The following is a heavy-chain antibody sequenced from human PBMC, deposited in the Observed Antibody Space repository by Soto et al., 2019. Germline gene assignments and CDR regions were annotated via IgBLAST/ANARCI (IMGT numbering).Heavy chain of an antibody. J-gene: IGHJ6*02. CDR3: ARVFGRYQLLSSRYYGMDV. Sequence: SVRVSCKSSGGTFSSCAISWVLQAPGQGLEWMGGIIPIFGTANYAQKFQGRVTITADESTSTAYMELSSLRSEDTAVCYCARVFGRYQLLSSRYYGMDVWGQGTMVTVSS. D-gene: IGHD2-2*01. CDR1: GGTFSSCA. V-gene: IGHV1-69*13. CDR2: IIPIFGTA.